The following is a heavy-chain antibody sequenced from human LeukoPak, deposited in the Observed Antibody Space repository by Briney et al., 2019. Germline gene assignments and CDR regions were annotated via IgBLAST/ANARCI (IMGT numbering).Heavy chain of an antibody. CDR1: DGSLSSGSYY. Sequence: SETLSLTRTVSDGSLSSGSYYWSWIRQPAGEGLEWIGRIYTSGSTNYNPSLKSRVTISVDTSKNQFSLKLSSVTAADTAVYYCARAKIEMGYDFWSGYSPFDYWGQGTLVTVSS. CDR2: IYTSGST. CDR3: ARAKIEMGYDFWSGYSPFDY. D-gene: IGHD3-3*01. V-gene: IGHV4-61*02. J-gene: IGHJ4*02.